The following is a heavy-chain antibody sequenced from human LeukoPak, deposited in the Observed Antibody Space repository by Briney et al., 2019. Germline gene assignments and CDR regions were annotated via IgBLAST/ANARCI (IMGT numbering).Heavy chain of an antibody. CDR3: ARDDALGDNALDI. CDR2: ILNDGSQE. CDR1: GFTFSSYG. D-gene: IGHD3-16*01. V-gene: IGHV3-33*01. Sequence: PGRSLRLSCAASGFTFSSYGMHWVRQAPGKGLEWVAVILNDGSQEKYAESVTGRFTISRDNSKNTLFLQMNSLRAEDTAVYYCARDDALGDNALDIWGQGTMVTVSS. J-gene: IGHJ3*02.